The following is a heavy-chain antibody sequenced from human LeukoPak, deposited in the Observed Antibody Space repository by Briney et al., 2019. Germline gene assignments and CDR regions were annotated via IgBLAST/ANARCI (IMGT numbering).Heavy chain of an antibody. CDR1: GFIVSSNY. J-gene: IGHJ4*02. Sequence: PGGSLRLSCAASGFIVSSNYMNWVRQAPGKGLEWVSYISSSSSTIYYADSVKGRFTISRDNANNSLYLQMSSLRAEDTAVYYCATLDTVAASYWGQGTLITVSS. CDR2: ISSSSSTI. D-gene: IGHD5-12*01. CDR3: ATLDTVAASY. V-gene: IGHV3-48*04.